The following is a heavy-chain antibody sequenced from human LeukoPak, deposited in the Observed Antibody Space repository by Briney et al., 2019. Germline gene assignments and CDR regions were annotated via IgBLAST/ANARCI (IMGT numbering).Heavy chain of an antibody. CDR3: AKGVSVGGMMDYFDY. J-gene: IGHJ4*02. Sequence: GGSLRLSCAASGFTFSSYAMSWVRQAPGKGLEWVSAISGSGGSTYYADSVKGRFTISRDNSKNTLYLQMNSLRAEDTAVYYCAKGVSVGGMMDYFDYWGQGTLVTVSS. D-gene: IGHD6-19*01. V-gene: IGHV3-23*01. CDR1: GFTFSSYA. CDR2: ISGSGGST.